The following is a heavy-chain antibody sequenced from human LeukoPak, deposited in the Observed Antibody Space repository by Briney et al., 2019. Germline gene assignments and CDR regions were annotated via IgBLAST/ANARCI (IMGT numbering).Heavy chain of an antibody. Sequence: SETLSLTCPVSGGSISSDYWSWIRQPPGKAMEWIGNIYHSGGTNYNPSLKSRVTISVDTSKTKFSLKLSSVTAADTAVYYCARQGRNRDFCSSISCHYFDFWGQGALATVSS. CDR2: IYHSGGT. D-gene: IGHD2-2*01. J-gene: IGHJ4*02. CDR1: GGSISSDY. CDR3: ARQGRNRDFCSSISCHYFDF. V-gene: IGHV4-59*08.